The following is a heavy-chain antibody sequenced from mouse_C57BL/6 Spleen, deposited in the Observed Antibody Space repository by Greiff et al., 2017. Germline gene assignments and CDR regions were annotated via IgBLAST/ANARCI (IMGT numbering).Heavy chain of an antibody. D-gene: IGHD2-3*01. J-gene: IGHJ3*01. CDR2: IYPRDGST. V-gene: IGHV1-85*01. CDR3: ARWGDGYSWFAY. Sequence: QVQLKEPGPELVKPGASVKLSCKASGYTFTSYDINWVKQRPGQGLEWIGWIYPRDGSTKYNEKFKGKATLTVDTSSSPTYMELLSRASDDSSVYFCARWGDGYSWFAYWGQGTLVTVSA. CDR1: GYTFTSYD.